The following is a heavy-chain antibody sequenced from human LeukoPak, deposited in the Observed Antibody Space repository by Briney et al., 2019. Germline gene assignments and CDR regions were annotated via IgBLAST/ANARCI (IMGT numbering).Heavy chain of an antibody. D-gene: IGHD3-10*01. Sequence: PGGSLRLSCAASGFTFSSYWMSLVRQAPGKGLEGVANIKQDGSEKYYVDSVKGRFTSSRGNAKHSLYLKMNSLRAEDTAVYYCASGVYYGSGGDAFDIWGQGTMVTVSS. V-gene: IGHV3-7*01. CDR1: GFTFSSYW. J-gene: IGHJ3*02. CDR3: ASGVYYGSGGDAFDI. CDR2: IKQDGSEK.